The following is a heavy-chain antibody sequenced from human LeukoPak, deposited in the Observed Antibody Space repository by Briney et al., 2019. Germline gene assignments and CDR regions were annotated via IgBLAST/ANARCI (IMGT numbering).Heavy chain of an antibody. CDR3: ARDRADTAMAINFDY. D-gene: IGHD5-18*01. CDR2: INPSGGST. Sequence: ASVKVPCKASGYTFTSYYMHWVRQAPGQGLEWMGIINPSGGSTSYAQKFQGRVTMTRDTSTSTVYMELSSLRSEDTAVYYCARDRADTAMAINFDYWGQGTLVTVSS. CDR1: GYTFTSYY. V-gene: IGHV1-46*01. J-gene: IGHJ4*02.